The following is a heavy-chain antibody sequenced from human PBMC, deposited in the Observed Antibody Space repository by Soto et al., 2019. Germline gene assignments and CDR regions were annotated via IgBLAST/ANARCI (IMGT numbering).Heavy chain of an antibody. CDR1: GGSFSGYY. Sequence: SETLSLTCAVYGGSFSGYYWSWIRQPPGKGLEWIGEINHSGSTNYNPSLKSRVTISVDTSKNQFSLKLSSVTAADTAVYYCARTIEYSSSHPFDYWGQGTLVTVSS. V-gene: IGHV4-34*01. J-gene: IGHJ4*02. D-gene: IGHD6-6*01. CDR3: ARTIEYSSSHPFDY. CDR2: INHSGST.